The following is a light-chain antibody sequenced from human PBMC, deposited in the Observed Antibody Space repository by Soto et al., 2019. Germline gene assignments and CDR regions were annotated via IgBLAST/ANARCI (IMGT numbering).Light chain of an antibody. Sequence: EIMMTQSPATLSVSPGERATLSCRASQSVRNNLAWYQQKPGQAPRFLIYYASTRATGIPARFSGSGSGTEFTLTISSLQSEDCALYYCQQYNNWPPITFGQGTRLEIK. CDR2: YAS. J-gene: IGKJ5*01. V-gene: IGKV3-15*01. CDR1: QSVRNN. CDR3: QQYNNWPPIT.